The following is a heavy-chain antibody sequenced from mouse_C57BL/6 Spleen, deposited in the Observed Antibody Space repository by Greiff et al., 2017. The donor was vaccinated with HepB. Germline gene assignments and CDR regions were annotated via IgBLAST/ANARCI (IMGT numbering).Heavy chain of an antibody. CDR1: GFTFSDYG. V-gene: IGHV5-17*01. J-gene: IGHJ3*01. CDR3: ARDSRFAY. CDR2: ISSGSSTI. Sequence: DVKLVDSGGGLVKPGGSLKLSCAASGFTFSDYGMHWVRQAPEKGLEWVAYISSGSSTIYYADTVKGRFTISRDNAKNTLFLQMTSLRSEDTAMYYCARDSRFAYWGQGTLVTVSA.